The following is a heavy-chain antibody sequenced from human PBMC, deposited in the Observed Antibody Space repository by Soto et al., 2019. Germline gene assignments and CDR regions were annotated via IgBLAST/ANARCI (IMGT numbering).Heavy chain of an antibody. J-gene: IGHJ4*02. CDR3: ARGSDSYCTNGVCPYGYFDY. D-gene: IGHD2-8*01. CDR1: GGTFSSYA. Sequence: QVQLVQSGAEVKKPGSSVQVSCKASGGTFSSYAISWVRQAPGQGLEWMGGLIPIFGTANNAQKVQGRVTITADKSTSTAYMERSSLRSEDTAVYYCARGSDSYCTNGVCPYGYFDYWGQGTLVTVSS. V-gene: IGHV1-69*06. CDR2: LIPIFGTA.